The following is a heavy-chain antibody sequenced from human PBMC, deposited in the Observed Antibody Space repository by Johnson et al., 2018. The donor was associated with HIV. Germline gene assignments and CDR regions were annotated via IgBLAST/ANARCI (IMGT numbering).Heavy chain of an antibody. CDR3: ARDNWNEDI. Sequence: MLLVESGGGVVQPGGSLRLSCAASGFTFSSYAMSWVRQAPGTGLEWVSALSGSGGSTYYADSVKGRFTISRDNSENTLYLQMNSLRAEDTAVYYCARDNWNEDIWGQGTMVTVSS. D-gene: IGHD1-20*01. CDR1: GFTFSSYA. V-gene: IGHV3-23*04. J-gene: IGHJ3*02. CDR2: LSGSGGST.